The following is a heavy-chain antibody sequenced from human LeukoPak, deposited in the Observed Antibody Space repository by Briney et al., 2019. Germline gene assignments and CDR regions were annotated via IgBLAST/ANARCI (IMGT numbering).Heavy chain of an antibody. J-gene: IGHJ4*02. D-gene: IGHD3-10*01. V-gene: IGHV4-34*01. Sequence: WGTLSLTCAVYGGSFSGYYWRWVRQPPGKGLEWVGEINYSGSTNYNTHLKSRVNISVNTSKNQSYMTLSSVTDADTAVYYCASYFIWFGDLAPLSYWGQGTLVTVSS. CDR1: GGSFSGYY. CDR2: INYSGST. CDR3: ASYFIWFGDLAPLSY.